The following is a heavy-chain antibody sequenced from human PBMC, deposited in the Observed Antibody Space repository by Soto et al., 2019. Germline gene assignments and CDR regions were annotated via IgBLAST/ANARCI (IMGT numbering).Heavy chain of an antibody. CDR3: ARDALGAFDL. CDR1: GGSISSYY. J-gene: IGHJ3*01. Sequence: LSLTCTASGGSISSYYWSWFRQPPGKGLEWIGYIYNSGRTNYNPSLKSRVTISVDTSKNQLSLKVSSVTAADTAVYYCARDALGAFDLWGQGTMVTVSS. CDR2: IYNSGRT. V-gene: IGHV4-59*01.